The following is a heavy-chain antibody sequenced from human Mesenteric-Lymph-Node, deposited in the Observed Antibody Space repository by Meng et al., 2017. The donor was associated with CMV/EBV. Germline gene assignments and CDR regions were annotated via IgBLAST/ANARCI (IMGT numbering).Heavy chain of an antibody. D-gene: IGHD3-10*01. Sequence: FTVSSNYMSWVRQAPGKGLEWVSVIYSGGSTYYADSVKGRFTISRDNSKNTLYLQMNSLRAEDTAVYYCARLMGVRGVISYQGDYFDYWGQGTLVTVSS. CDR1: FTVSSNY. CDR3: ARLMGVRGVISYQGDYFDY. CDR2: IYSGGST. V-gene: IGHV3-66*04. J-gene: IGHJ4*02.